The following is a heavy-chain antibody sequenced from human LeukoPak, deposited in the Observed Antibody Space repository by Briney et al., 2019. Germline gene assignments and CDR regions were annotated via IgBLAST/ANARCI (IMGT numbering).Heavy chain of an antibody. CDR1: GYTLTGYY. V-gene: IGHV1-2*02. D-gene: IGHD2-8*01. Sequence: AASVKVSCKASGYTLTGYYVHWVRQAPGQGLEWMGWINPNTGGTNYAQKFHGRVTMTRDTPITTVYMELSRLRSDDTAVYYCAREGKWRNPQIVYYGMDVWGQGTTVTVSS. J-gene: IGHJ6*02. CDR2: INPNTGGT. CDR3: AREGKWRNPQIVYYGMDV.